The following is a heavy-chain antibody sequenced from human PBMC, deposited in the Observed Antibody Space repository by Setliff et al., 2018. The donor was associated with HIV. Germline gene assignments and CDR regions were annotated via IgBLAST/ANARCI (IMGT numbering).Heavy chain of an antibody. V-gene: IGHV3-23*01. CDR2: ISGSGDST. CDR1: GFTFGSYA. Sequence: VGSLRLSCAPSGFTFGSYAMSWVRQAPGKGLEWVSVISGSGDSTSYADSLKGRFAISRDNSKNTLYLQMNSLRAEDTAVYYCAKTLPTLYPPHDYYFAMDVWGQGTTVTVSS. J-gene: IGHJ6*02. CDR3: AKTLPTLYPPHDYYFAMDV. D-gene: IGHD2-15*01.